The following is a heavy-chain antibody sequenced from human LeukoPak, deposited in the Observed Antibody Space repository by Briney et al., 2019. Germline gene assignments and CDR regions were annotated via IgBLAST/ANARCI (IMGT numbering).Heavy chain of an antibody. CDR3: ARLKSSSWFDY. V-gene: IGHV3-53*01. J-gene: IGHJ4*02. D-gene: IGHD6-13*01. CDR1: GFTFRNAG. Sequence: PGGSLRLSCAASGFTFRNAGRSWFRRAPGKGREWVSVIYSGGSTYYADSVKGRFAISRDNSKNTLYLQMNSLRAEDTAVYYCARLKSSSWFDYWGQGTLVTVSS. CDR2: IYSGGST.